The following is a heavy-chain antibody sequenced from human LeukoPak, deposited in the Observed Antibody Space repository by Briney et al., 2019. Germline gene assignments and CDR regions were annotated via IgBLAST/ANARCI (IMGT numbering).Heavy chain of an antibody. Sequence: PSQTLSLTCTVSGGSISSGDYYWSWIRQPPGKGLEWIGYIYYSGSTYYNPSLKSRLTISVDTSKNQFSLKLSSVTAADTAVYYCARVPSYYYYMDVWGKRTTVTVSS. CDR2: IYYSGST. V-gene: IGHV4-30-4*08. J-gene: IGHJ6*03. CDR3: ARVPSYYYYMDV. CDR1: GGSISSGDYY.